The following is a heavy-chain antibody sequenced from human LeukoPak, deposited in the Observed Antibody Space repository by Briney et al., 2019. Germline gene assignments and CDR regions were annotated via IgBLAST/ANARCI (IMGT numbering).Heavy chain of an antibody. V-gene: IGHV4-4*07. CDR3: ARAGSVYSSGSFDY. Sequence: SETLSLTCTVSGGSISSYYWSWTRQPAGKGLEWIGRIYTSGTTNYNPSLKSRVTISVDTSKNQFSLKLSSVTAADTAVYYCARAGSVYSSGSFDYWGQGTLVTVSS. CDR1: GGSISSYY. J-gene: IGHJ4*02. CDR2: IYTSGTT. D-gene: IGHD6-19*01.